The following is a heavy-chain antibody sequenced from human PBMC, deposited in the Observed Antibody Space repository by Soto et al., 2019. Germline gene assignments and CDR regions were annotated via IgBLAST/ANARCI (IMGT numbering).Heavy chain of an antibody. Sequence: GGSLRLSCAASGFTFDDYTMHWVRQAPGKGLEWVSLISWDGGSTYYADSVKGRFTISRDNSKNSLYLQMNSLRTEDTALYYCAKDILPRRAARAYYYGMDVWGQGTTVTVSS. J-gene: IGHJ6*02. CDR3: AKDILPRRAARAYYYGMDV. D-gene: IGHD6-6*01. CDR1: GFTFDDYT. CDR2: ISWDGGST. V-gene: IGHV3-43*01.